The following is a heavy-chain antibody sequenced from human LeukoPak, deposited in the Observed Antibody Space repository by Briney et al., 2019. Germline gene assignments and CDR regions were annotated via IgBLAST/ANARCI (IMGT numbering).Heavy chain of an antibody. CDR2: IWYDGSNK. CDR3: AREGGYYYDSSGIPLNY. Sequence: GGSLRLSCAASGFTFSSYGMHWVRQAPGKGLEWVAVIWYDGSNKYYADSVKGRFTISRDNSKNTLYLQMNSLRAEDTAAYYCAREGGYYYDSSGIPLNYWGQGTLVTVSS. J-gene: IGHJ4*02. V-gene: IGHV3-33*01. CDR1: GFTFSSYG. D-gene: IGHD3-22*01.